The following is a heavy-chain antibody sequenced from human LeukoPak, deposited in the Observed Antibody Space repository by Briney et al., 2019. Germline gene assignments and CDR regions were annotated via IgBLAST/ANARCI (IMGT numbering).Heavy chain of an antibody. V-gene: IGHV1-8*01. CDR1: GYTFTSYD. CDR2: MNPNSGNT. J-gene: IGHJ4*02. CDR3: ARSHHYDSSGSYDY. D-gene: IGHD3-22*01. Sequence: ASVKVSCKASGYTFTSYDINWVRQATGQGLEWMGWMNPNSGNTGYAQKFQGRVTITADESTSTAYMELSSLRSEDTAVYYCARSHHYDSSGSYDYWGQGTLVTVSS.